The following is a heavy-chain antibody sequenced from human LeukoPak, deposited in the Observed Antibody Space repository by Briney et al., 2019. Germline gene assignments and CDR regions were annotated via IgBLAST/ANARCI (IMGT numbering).Heavy chain of an antibody. CDR2: MNPNSGNT. V-gene: IGHV1-8*01. D-gene: IGHD5-18*01. CDR1: GYTFTSYD. Sequence: GASVKVSCKASGYTFTSYDINWVRQATGQGLEWMGWMNPNSGNTGYAQKFQGRVTITADESTSTAYMELSSLRSEDTAVYYCARGGIQLWFSFDYWGQGTLVTVSS. CDR3: ARGGIQLWFSFDY. J-gene: IGHJ4*02.